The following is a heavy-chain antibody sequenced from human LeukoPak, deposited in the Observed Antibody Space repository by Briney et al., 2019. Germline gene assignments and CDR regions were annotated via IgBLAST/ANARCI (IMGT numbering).Heavy chain of an antibody. CDR2: IYSSETT. J-gene: IGHJ3*02. V-gene: IGHV4-4*08. Sequence: SETLSLTCTVSGXSITGYHGSWIRQPPGKGLEWIGYIYSSETTNYKPSLKSRVTISADTSKNQISLKLTSVTAADTAIYYCARRNDFHIWGQGTMVTVSS. CDR3: ARRNDFHI. CDR1: GXSITGYH.